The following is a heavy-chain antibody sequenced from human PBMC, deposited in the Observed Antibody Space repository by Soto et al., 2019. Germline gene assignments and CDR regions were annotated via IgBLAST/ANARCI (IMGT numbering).Heavy chain of an antibody. CDR2: IIPIFGTA. J-gene: IGHJ6*02. D-gene: IGHD2-15*01. V-gene: IGHV1-69*01. CDR1: GGTFSSYA. Sequence: QVQLVQSGAEVKKPGSSVKVSCKASGGTFSSYAISWVRQAPGQGLEWMGGIIPIFGTANYAQKCQGRVTIAADESTSTAFLELSSLRSEDTAVYYCARGYCSGGSCYPPYYYYYYGMDVWGQGTTVTVSS. CDR3: ARGYCSGGSCYPPYYYYYYGMDV.